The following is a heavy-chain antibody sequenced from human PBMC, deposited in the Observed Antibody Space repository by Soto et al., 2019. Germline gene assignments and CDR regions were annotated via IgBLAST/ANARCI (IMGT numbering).Heavy chain of an antibody. D-gene: IGHD5-18*01. Sequence: QVQLQESGPGLVKPSQTLSLTCSVSGRSVNSAGYYWTWIRQHPGQGLEWIGYIYYSGTTYYSPSLKSRVTISIDTSDNQFSLKMNSVTAAATAVYYCARGIFLATASAYFDYWGQGALVTVSS. V-gene: IGHV4-31*03. CDR2: IYYSGTT. CDR1: GRSVNSAGYY. CDR3: ARGIFLATASAYFDY. J-gene: IGHJ4*02.